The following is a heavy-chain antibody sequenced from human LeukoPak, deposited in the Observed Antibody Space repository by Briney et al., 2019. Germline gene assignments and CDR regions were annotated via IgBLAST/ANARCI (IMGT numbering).Heavy chain of an antibody. Sequence: SETLSLTCTVSGGSISSGGYYWSWIRQPPGKGLEWIGEINHSGSTNYNPSLKSRVTVSVDTSKNQFSLKLSSVTAADTAVYYCARGGLIVLMVYAGRQNWFDPWGQGTLVTVSS. CDR1: GGSISSGGYY. D-gene: IGHD2-8*01. V-gene: IGHV4-39*07. J-gene: IGHJ5*02. CDR2: INHSGST. CDR3: ARGGLIVLMVYAGRQNWFDP.